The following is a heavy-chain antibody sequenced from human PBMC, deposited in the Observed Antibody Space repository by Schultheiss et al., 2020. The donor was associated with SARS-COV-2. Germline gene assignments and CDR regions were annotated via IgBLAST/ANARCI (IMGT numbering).Heavy chain of an antibody. V-gene: IGHV3-9*01. D-gene: IGHD6-13*01. CDR2: ISWYSVSI. J-gene: IGHJ4*02. Sequence: GGSLRLSCAASGFTFSSYAMHWVRQAPGKGLEWVSGISWYSVSIGYADSVKGRFTISRDNAKNSLYLQMNSLRAEDTALYYCAKDVRIAAAGLLDYWGQGTLVTVSS. CDR3: AKDVRIAAAGLLDY. CDR1: GFTFSSYA.